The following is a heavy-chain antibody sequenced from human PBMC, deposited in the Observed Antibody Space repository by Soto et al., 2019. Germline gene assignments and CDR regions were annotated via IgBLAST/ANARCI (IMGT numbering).Heavy chain of an antibody. CDR1: GYTFTSYG. CDR2: ISAHNGNT. Sequence: QVHLVQSGAEVKKPGASGKVACKGSGYTFTSYGITWVRQAPGQGLEWMGWISAHNGNTNYAQKLQGRVTVTRDTSTSTAYMELRSLRSDDTAVYYCERGRYGDYWGQGDLVTVSS. D-gene: IGHD1-1*01. J-gene: IGHJ4*02. CDR3: ERGRYGDY. V-gene: IGHV1-18*01.